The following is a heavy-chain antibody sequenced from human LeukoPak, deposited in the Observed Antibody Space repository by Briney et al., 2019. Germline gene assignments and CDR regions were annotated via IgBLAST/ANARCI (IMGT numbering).Heavy chain of an antibody. J-gene: IGHJ3*02. D-gene: IGHD1-7*01. CDR2: ISGSGGST. CDR1: GFTFSSYA. V-gene: IGHV3-23*01. Sequence: HTGGSLRLSCAASGFTFSSYAMSWVRQAPGKGLEWVSAISGSGGSTYCADSVKGRFTISRDNSKNTLYLQMNSLRAEDTAVYYCAKDRVWNYKWNAFDIWGQGTMVTVSS. CDR3: AKDRVWNYKWNAFDI.